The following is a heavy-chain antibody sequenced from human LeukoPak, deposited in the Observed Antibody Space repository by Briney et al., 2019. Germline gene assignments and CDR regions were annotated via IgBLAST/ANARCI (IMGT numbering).Heavy chain of an antibody. V-gene: IGHV3-23*01. CDR3: ASVQLWFLTTQNDY. CDR2: ISGSGGST. D-gene: IGHD5-18*01. CDR1: GFTFSSYA. Sequence: GGSLRLSCAASGFTFSSYAMSWVRQAPGKGLEWVSAISGSGGSTYYADSVKGRFTISRDNSKNTLYLQMNSLRAEDTAVYYCASVQLWFLTTQNDYWGQGTLVTVSS. J-gene: IGHJ4*02.